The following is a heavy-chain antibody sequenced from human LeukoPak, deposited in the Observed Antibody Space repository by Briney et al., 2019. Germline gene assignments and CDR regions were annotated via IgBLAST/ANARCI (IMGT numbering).Heavy chain of an antibody. CDR3: AASTYGSGSYVAFDL. V-gene: IGHV5-51*01. CDR2: MYPGDSDT. J-gene: IGHJ4*02. Sequence: GESLKISCKGSGYSFTNYWIGWVRQMPGKGLEWMGIMYPGDSDTRYSPSFQGQITISADKSISTTYLQWSSLKASDTAIYYCAASTYGSGSYVAFDLWGQGTLVSVSS. CDR1: GYSFTNYW. D-gene: IGHD3-10*01.